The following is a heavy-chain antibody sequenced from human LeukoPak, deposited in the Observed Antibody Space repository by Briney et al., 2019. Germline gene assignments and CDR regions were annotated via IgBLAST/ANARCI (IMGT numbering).Heavy chain of an antibody. V-gene: IGHV1-8*02. D-gene: IGHD4-17*01. J-gene: IGHJ5*02. Sequence: ASVKVSCKASGYTFTSYDINWVRQATGQGLEWMGWMNPNSGNTGYAQKLQGRVTMTTDTSTSTAYMELRSLRSDDTAVYYCARLGYGDNWFDPWGQGTLVTVSS. CDR1: GYTFTSYD. CDR3: ARLGYGDNWFDP. CDR2: MNPNSGNT.